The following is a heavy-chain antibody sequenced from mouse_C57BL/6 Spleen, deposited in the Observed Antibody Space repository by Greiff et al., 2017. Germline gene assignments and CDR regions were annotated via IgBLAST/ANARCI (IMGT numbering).Heavy chain of an antibody. Sequence: EVQLVESGGGLVKPGGSLKLSCAASGFTFSSYTMSWVRQTPEKRLAWVATISGGGGTTYYPDSVKGRFTISRDTVKNTLYLQMSSLRSEDTALYDCARSDYAGFAYWGQGTLVTVSA. V-gene: IGHV5-9*01. J-gene: IGHJ3*01. D-gene: IGHD2-4*01. CDR1: GFTFSSYT. CDR2: ISGGGGTT. CDR3: ARSDYAGFAY.